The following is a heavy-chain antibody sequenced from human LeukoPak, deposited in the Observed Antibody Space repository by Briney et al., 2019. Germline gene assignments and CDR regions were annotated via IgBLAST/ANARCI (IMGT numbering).Heavy chain of an antibody. D-gene: IGHD6-13*01. CDR3: ARAFPKIAAAGGY. V-gene: IGHV1-2*02. CDR2: INPNSGGT. Sequence: ASVKVSCKASGYTFTSYGISWVRQAPGQGLEWMGWINPNSGGTNYAQKFQGRVTMTRDTSISTAYMELSRLRSDDTAVYYCARAFPKIAAAGGYWGQGTLVTVSS. J-gene: IGHJ4*02. CDR1: GYTFTSYG.